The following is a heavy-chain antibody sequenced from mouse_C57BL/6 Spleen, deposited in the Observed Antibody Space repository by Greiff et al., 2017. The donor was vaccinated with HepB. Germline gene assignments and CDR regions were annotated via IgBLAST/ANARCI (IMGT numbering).Heavy chain of an antibody. CDR2: IRNKANGYTT. CDR3: ARYGNYEAMDY. V-gene: IGHV7-3*01. CDR1: GFTFTDYY. Sequence: EVHLVESGGGLVQPGGSLSLSCAASGFTFTDYYMSWVRQPPGKALEWLGFIRNKANGYTTEYSASVKGRFTISRDNSQSILYLQMNALRAEDSATYYCARYGNYEAMDYWGQGTSVTVSS. D-gene: IGHD2-1*01. J-gene: IGHJ4*01.